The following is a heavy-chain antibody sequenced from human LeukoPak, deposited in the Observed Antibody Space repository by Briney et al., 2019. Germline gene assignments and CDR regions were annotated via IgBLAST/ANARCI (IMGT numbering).Heavy chain of an antibody. V-gene: IGHV4-34*01. D-gene: IGHD3-9*01. J-gene: IGHJ6*03. CDR3: ARGGPRYDILTGYYYYYYMDV. Sequence: PSETLSLTXAVYGGSFSGYYWSWIRQPPGKGLEWIGEINHSGSTNYNPSLKSRVTISVDTSKNQFSLKLSSVTAADTAVYYCARGGPRYDILTGYYYYYYMDVWGKGTTVTVSS. CDR1: GGSFSGYY. CDR2: INHSGST.